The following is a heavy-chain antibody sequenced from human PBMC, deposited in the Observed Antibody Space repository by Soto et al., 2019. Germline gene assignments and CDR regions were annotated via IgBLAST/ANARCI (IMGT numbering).Heavy chain of an antibody. Sequence: GESLKISCKGSGYSFTSYWIGWVRQMPGKGLEWMGIIYPGDSDTRYSPSFQGQVTISADKSISTAYLQWSSLKASDTAMYHCARGRGTEHNWNFLDALNVWGQGTMVTVSS. D-gene: IGHD1-7*01. CDR2: IYPGDSDT. V-gene: IGHV5-51*01. CDR1: GYSFTSYW. CDR3: ARGRGTEHNWNFLDALNV. J-gene: IGHJ3*01.